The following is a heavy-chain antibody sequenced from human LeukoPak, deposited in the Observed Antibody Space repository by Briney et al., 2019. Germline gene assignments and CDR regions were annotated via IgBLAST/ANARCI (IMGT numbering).Heavy chain of an antibody. J-gene: IGHJ4*02. Sequence: ASVKVSCKASGYTFTSYGISWVRQAPGQGLEWMGRIIPILGIANYAQKFQGRVTITADKSTSTAYMELSSLRSEDTAVYYCATDRYYGSGTYGDWGQGTLVTVSS. CDR2: IIPILGIA. V-gene: IGHV1-69*04. CDR3: ATDRYYGSGTYGD. D-gene: IGHD3-10*01. CDR1: GYTFTSYG.